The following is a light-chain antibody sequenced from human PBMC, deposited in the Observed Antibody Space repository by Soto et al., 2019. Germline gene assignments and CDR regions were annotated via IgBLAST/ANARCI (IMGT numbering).Light chain of an antibody. Sequence: EIVMTQSPGTLSLSPGERATLSCRASQSVSSYLAWYQQKPGQAPRLLIYEASSRATRIPDRFSGSGSGTDFTLTISSLQSEDFAVYYCQQYNNWWTFGQGTKVDIK. CDR2: EAS. CDR1: QSVSSY. J-gene: IGKJ1*01. CDR3: QQYNNWWT. V-gene: IGKV3D-15*01.